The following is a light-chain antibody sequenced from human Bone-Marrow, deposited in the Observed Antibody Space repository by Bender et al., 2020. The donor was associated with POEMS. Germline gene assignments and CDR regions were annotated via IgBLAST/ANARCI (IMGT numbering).Light chain of an antibody. J-gene: IGLJ3*02. CDR3: ALWDDSLNGWV. Sequence: QSVLTQPPSASGTPGQRVTISCSGGSSNIGAHAVNWYQHLPGTAPKLPIYSSRRRPPEVPDRFSGSRSGTSASMAIRGLQSEDEAEYYCALWDDSLNGWVFGGGTKLNVL. CDR1: SSNIGAHA. V-gene: IGLV1-44*01. CDR2: SSR.